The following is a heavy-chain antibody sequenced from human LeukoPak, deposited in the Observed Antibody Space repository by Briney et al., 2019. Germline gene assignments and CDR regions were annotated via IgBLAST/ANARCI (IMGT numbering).Heavy chain of an antibody. Sequence: APIKVSFKASGYTLTVYYIHWVRQGPGPGLGWMGWINPNIGGTNYAQRVQGRVTVTRDTSFSTAYMELSRLRSDDTAVYYCALNDYGDGLGYWGPGTLVTVFS. J-gene: IGHJ4*02. V-gene: IGHV1-2*02. CDR3: ALNDYGDGLGY. D-gene: IGHD4-17*01. CDR2: INPNIGGT. CDR1: GYTLTVYY.